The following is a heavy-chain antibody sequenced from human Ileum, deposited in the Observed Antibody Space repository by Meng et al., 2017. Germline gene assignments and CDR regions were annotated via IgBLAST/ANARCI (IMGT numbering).Heavy chain of an antibody. Sequence: GESLKISCAASGFNFTNFWMTWVRQTSGKGLEWVAIINQDGSQQTYLDSVKGRFTISRDNAKKSLYLQMNSLRAEDTAVYYCARGSGWVFDNWGQGKLVNGAS. CDR2: INQDGSQQ. CDR1: GFNFTNFW. J-gene: IGHJ4*02. CDR3: ARGSGWVFDN. D-gene: IGHD1-26*01. V-gene: IGHV3-7*01.